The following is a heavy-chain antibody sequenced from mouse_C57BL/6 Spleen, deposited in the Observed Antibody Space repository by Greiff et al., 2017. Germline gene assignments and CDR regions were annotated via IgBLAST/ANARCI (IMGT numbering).Heavy chain of an antibody. CDR2: IAPSDSYT. J-gene: IGHJ3*01. V-gene: IGHV1-50*01. Sequence: QVQLQQPGAELVKPGASVKLSCKASGYTFTSYWMQWVNQRPGQGLEWIGEIAPSDSYTNYNQKFKGKATWTVDTSSSTAYMQLSSLTSEDSAVYYCARPHSRWGQGTLVTVSA. CDR3: ARPHSR. CDR1: GYTFTSYW.